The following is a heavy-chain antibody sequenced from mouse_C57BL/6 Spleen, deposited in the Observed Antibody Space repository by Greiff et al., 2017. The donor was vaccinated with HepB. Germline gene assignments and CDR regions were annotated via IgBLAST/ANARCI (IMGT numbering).Heavy chain of an antibody. CDR1: GFTFSSYA. CDR3: ARGLLRSPPFDY. V-gene: IGHV5-4*03. Sequence: EVKLMESGGGLVKPGGSLKLSCAASGFTFSSYAMSWVRQTPEKRLEWVATISDGGSYTYYPDNVKGRFTISRDNAKNNLYLQMSHLKSEDTAMYYCARGLLRSPPFDYWGQGTTLTVSS. CDR2: ISDGGSYT. D-gene: IGHD1-1*01. J-gene: IGHJ2*01.